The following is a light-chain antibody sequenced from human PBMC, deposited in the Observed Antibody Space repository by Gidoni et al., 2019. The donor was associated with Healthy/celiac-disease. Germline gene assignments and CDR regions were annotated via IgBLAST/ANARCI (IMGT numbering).Light chain of an antibody. Sequence: SYELTQPPSVSVSPGQTASITCSGDKLGDKYACWYQQKPGQSPVLVIYQDNKRPSGIPERFSCSNSGNTATLTINGTQAMDEADYYCQAWDSSTVVFGGGTKLTVL. CDR1: KLGDKY. CDR2: QDN. V-gene: IGLV3-1*01. J-gene: IGLJ2*01. CDR3: QAWDSSTVV.